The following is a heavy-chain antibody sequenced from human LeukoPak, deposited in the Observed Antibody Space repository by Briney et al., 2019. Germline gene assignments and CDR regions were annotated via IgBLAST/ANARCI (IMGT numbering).Heavy chain of an antibody. V-gene: IGHV1-2*02. J-gene: IGHJ3*02. Sequence: EASVKVSCKASGYTLTGYYMHWVRQAPGQGLEWMGWINPNSGGTNYAQKFQGRVTMTRDTSISTAYMELSRLRSDDTAVYYCARGIDSTAPDAFDIWGQGTMVTVSS. CDR1: GYTLTGYY. CDR2: INPNSGGT. D-gene: IGHD2-2*01. CDR3: ARGIDSTAPDAFDI.